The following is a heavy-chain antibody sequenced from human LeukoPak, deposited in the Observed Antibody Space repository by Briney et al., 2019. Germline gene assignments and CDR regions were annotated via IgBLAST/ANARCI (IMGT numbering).Heavy chain of an antibody. Sequence: ASVKVSCKVSGYTLTELSMHWVRQAPGKGLEWMGGFDPEDGETIYAQKFQGRVTMTEDTSTDTAYMELSSLRSEDTAVYYCASKPSITGTTSPFDHWGQGTLVTVSS. D-gene: IGHD1-7*01. CDR2: FDPEDGET. CDR3: ASKPSITGTTSPFDH. V-gene: IGHV1-24*01. CDR1: GYTLTELS. J-gene: IGHJ4*02.